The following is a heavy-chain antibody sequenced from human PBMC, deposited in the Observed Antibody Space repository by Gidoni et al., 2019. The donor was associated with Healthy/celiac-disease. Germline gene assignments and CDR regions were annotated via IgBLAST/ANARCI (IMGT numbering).Heavy chain of an antibody. Sequence: EVQLVESGGGLVQPGGSLRLSCAASGFTFRRYWMSWVRQAPGKGLEWVANIKQDGSEKYYVDSVKGRFTISRDNAKNSLYLQMNSLRAEDTAVYYCARAHYYDSSGYYRTEYFQHWGQGTLVTVSS. J-gene: IGHJ1*01. CDR2: IKQDGSEK. CDR1: GFTFRRYW. V-gene: IGHV3-7*01. D-gene: IGHD3-22*01. CDR3: ARAHYYDSSGYYRTEYFQH.